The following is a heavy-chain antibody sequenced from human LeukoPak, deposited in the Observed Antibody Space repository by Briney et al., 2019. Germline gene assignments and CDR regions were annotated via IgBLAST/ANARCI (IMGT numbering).Heavy chain of an antibody. CDR2: INPNSGGT. V-gene: IGHV1-2*02. CDR1: GYTFTGYY. D-gene: IGHD3-10*01. Sequence: GASVKVSCKASGYTFTGYYMHWVRQAPGQGLEWMGWINPNSGGTNYAQKFQGRVTMTRDTSISTAYMELSRLRSDDTAVYYCARMYYFDSGSDNWFDPWGQGTLVTVSS. CDR3: ARMYYFDSGSDNWFDP. J-gene: IGHJ5*02.